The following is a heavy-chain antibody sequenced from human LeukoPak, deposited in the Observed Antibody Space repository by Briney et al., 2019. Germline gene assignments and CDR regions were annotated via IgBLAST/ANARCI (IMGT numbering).Heavy chain of an antibody. CDR3: GGEEDYYYYMDV. CDR2: IYTSGST. Sequence: SETLSLTCTVSGGSISSSSYYWGWIRQPPGKGLEWIGRIYTSGSTNYNPSLKSRVTISVDTSKNQFSLKLSSVTAAERGVWWGGGEEDYYYYMDVWGKGTTVTVSS. V-gene: IGHV4-39*01. CDR1: GGSISSSSYY. D-gene: IGHD3-16*01. J-gene: IGHJ6*03.